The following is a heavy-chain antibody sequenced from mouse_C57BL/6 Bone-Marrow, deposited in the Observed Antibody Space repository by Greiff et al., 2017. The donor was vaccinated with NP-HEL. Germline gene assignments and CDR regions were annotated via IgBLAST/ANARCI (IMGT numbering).Heavy chain of an antibody. Sequence: QVQLKESGAELARPGASVKLSCKASGYTFTSYGISWVKQRTGQGLEWIGEIYPRSGNTYYNEKFKGKATLTADKSSSTAYMELRSLTSEDSAVYFCDYYGSSFENYFDYWGQGTTLTVSS. V-gene: IGHV1-81*01. CDR1: GYTFTSYG. D-gene: IGHD1-1*01. CDR2: IYPRSGNT. CDR3: DYYGSSFENYFDY. J-gene: IGHJ2*01.